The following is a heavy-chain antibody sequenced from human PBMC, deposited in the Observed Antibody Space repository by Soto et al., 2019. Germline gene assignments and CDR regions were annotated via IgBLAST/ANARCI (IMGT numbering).Heavy chain of an antibody. CDR3: ARGGHIVATIYYYYYGMDV. J-gene: IGHJ6*02. V-gene: IGHV3-72*01. Sequence: GGSLRLSCAASGFTFSDHYMDWVRQAPGKGLEWVGRTRNKANSYTTEYAASVKGRFTISRDDSENSLYLQMNSLKTEDTAVYYCARGGHIVATIYYYYYGMDVWGQGTTVTVSS. D-gene: IGHD5-12*01. CDR1: GFTFSDHY. CDR2: TRNKANSYTT.